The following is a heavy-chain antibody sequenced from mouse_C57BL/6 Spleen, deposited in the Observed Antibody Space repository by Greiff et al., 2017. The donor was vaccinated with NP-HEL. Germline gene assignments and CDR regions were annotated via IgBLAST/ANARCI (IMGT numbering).Heavy chain of an antibody. V-gene: IGHV3-6*01. J-gene: IGHJ1*03. D-gene: IGHD2-1*01. CDR2: ISYDGSN. CDR1: GYSITSGYY. CDR3: ARGGNGYFDV. Sequence: EVKLVESGPGLVKPSQSLSLTCSVTGYSITSGYYWNWIRQFPGNKLEWMGYISYDGSNNYNPSLKNRISITRDTSKNQFFLKLNSVTTEDTATYYCARGGNGYFDVWGTGTTVTVSS.